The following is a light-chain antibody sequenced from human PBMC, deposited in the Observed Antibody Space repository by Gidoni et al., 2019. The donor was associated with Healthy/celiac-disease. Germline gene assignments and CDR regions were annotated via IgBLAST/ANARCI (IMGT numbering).Light chain of an antibody. CDR1: QSISSW. CDR2: KAS. Sequence: DIQMTQSPSTLSASVGDRVTITCRASQSISSWLAWYQQKPEKAPKLLIYKASSLESGVPSRFSGSGSGTEFTLTISSLQPEEFATYYCQQYNSYRYTFGQGTKLEIK. V-gene: IGKV1-5*03. CDR3: QQYNSYRYT. J-gene: IGKJ2*01.